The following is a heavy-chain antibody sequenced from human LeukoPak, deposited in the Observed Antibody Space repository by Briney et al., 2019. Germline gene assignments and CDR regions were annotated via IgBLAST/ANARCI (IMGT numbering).Heavy chain of an antibody. CDR1: RFTFGDYA. V-gene: IGHV3-49*03. CDR3: GRWYTGFDP. Sequence: GGSPRLSCTASRFTFGDYAMSWFRQAPGKGLEWVGFIRSKAYGGTTEYAASVKGRFTISRDDSKSIAYLQMNSLKTEDTAVYYCGRWYTGFDPWGQGTLVTVSS. D-gene: IGHD4-23*01. CDR2: IRSKAYGGTT. J-gene: IGHJ5*02.